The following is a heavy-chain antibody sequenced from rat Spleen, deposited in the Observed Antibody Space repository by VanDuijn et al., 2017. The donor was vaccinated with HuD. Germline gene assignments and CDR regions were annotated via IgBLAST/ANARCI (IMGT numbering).Heavy chain of an antibody. Sequence: EVQLVESGGGLVQPGNSLKLSCAASGFTFSDYAMAWVRQAPTKGLEWVASISHEDSSTYYGDSVKGRFTISRDNAKSSLYLQMDSLRSEDTATYYCTRDRILRSTGFDYWGQGVMVTVSS. CDR3: TRDRILRSTGFDY. CDR1: GFTFSDYA. CDR2: ISHEDSST. V-gene: IGHV5-20*01. J-gene: IGHJ2*01. D-gene: IGHD1-6*01.